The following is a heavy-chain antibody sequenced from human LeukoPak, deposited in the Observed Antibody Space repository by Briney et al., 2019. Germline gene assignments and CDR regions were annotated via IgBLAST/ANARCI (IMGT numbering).Heavy chain of an antibody. CDR3: ARVLAVAGSLRVLPGNY. D-gene: IGHD6-19*01. V-gene: IGHV3-21*01. CDR1: GFTFSSYS. CDR2: ISSSSSYI. Sequence: PGGSLRLSCAASGFTFSSYSMNWVRQVPGKGLEWVSSISSSSSYIYYADSVKGRFTISRDNAKNSLYLQMNSLRAEDTAVYYCARVLAVAGSLRVLPGNYWGQGTLVTVSS. J-gene: IGHJ4*02.